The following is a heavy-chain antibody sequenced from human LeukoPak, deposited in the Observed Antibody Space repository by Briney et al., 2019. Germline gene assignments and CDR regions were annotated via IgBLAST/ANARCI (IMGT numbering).Heavy chain of an antibody. CDR1: GFTFSDYY. Sequence: GGSLRLSCAASGFTFSDYYMSWLRQAPGKGLEWVSYISSSGSTIYYADSVKGRFTISRDNAKNSLYLQLNSLRAEDTAVYYCARDHHCSSTSCYTGGYFDYWGQGTLVTVSS. J-gene: IGHJ4*02. CDR3: ARDHHCSSTSCYTGGYFDY. CDR2: ISSSGSTI. D-gene: IGHD2-2*02. V-gene: IGHV3-11*04.